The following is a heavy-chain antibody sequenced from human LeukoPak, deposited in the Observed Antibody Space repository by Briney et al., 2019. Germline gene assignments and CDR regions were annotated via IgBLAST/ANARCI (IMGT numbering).Heavy chain of an antibody. CDR1: GDSISNYH. V-gene: IGHV4-4*07. Sequence: PSETLSLTCSVSGDSISNYHWSWIRQPAGKGLEWIGQGHSSVRTNYNPPLESRVTVSIDTPENQFSLTIRSVTAADTAIYYCARRDITSGWSFNYWGQGILVTVS. CDR2: GHSSVRT. CDR3: ARRDITSGWSFNY. D-gene: IGHD6-19*01. J-gene: IGHJ4*02.